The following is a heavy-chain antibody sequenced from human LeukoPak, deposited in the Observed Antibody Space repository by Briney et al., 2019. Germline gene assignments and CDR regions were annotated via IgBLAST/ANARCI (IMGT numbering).Heavy chain of an antibody. Sequence: SETLSLTCTASGGSISSYYWSWIRQPPGKGLEWIGYIYYSGSTNYNPSLTSRVTISVDTSKNQFSLKLSSVTAADTAVYYCAREESSSWHTAHYFDYWGQGTLVTVSS. V-gene: IGHV4-59*01. CDR3: AREESSSWHTAHYFDY. CDR2: IYYSGST. J-gene: IGHJ4*02. CDR1: GGSISSYY. D-gene: IGHD6-13*01.